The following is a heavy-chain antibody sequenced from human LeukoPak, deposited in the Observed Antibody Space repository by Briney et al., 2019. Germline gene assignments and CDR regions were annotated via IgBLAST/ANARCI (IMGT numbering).Heavy chain of an antibody. J-gene: IGHJ4*02. D-gene: IGHD1-26*01. CDR3: ARDADPTNSGSYFYGGFDY. Sequence: VASVKVSCKASGYTYTSYGISWVRQAPGQGLEWMGWSSAYNGNTNYAQKLQGRVSMTTDTSTSTAYMELRSLRSDDTAVYYCARDADPTNSGSYFYGGFDYWGQGTLITVSS. CDR1: GYTYTSYG. V-gene: IGHV1-18*01. CDR2: SSAYNGNT.